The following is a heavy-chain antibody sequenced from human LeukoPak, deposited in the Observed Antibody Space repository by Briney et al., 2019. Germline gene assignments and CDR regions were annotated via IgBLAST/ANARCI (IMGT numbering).Heavy chain of an antibody. D-gene: IGHD3-9*01. CDR3: ARAVLVRYFDWLLSLDY. Sequence: SMKVSCKASGGTFSSYAISWVRQAPGQGLEWMGGIIPIFGTANYAQKFQGRVTITADESTSTAYMELSSLRSEDTAVYYCARAVLVRYFDWLLSLDYWGQGTLVTVSS. CDR1: GGTFSSYA. J-gene: IGHJ4*02. CDR2: IIPIFGTA. V-gene: IGHV1-69*13.